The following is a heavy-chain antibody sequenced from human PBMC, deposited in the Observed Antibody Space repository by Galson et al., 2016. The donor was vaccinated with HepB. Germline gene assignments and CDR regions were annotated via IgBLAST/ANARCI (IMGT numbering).Heavy chain of an antibody. CDR3: ARDRPYNSGGRVVMFHYGVDV. CDR2: IWYDGSHK. Sequence: SLRLSCAASGFTFNSYVMYWVRKAPGKGLEWVAVIWYDGSHKYYSDSAKGRFTMSRDNSNHALSLQMDSLRVEDTGVNYCARDRPYNSGGRVVMFHYGVDVSCQGTTVTVS. V-gene: IGHV3-33*07. D-gene: IGHD6-19*01. CDR1: GFTFNSYV. J-gene: IGHJ6*02.